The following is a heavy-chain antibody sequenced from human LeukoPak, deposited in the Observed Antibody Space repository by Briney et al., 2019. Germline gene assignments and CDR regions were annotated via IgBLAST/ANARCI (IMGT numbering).Heavy chain of an antibody. CDR2: INSDGSST. J-gene: IGHJ6*02. Sequence: GGSLRLSCAASGFTFSSYWMHWVRQAPGKGLVWVSRINSDGSSTSYADSVKGRFTISRDNAKNTLYLQMNSLRAEDTAVYYCAREYSLERRGLGGMDVWGQGTTVTVSS. V-gene: IGHV3-74*01. D-gene: IGHD1-1*01. CDR1: GFTFSSYW. CDR3: AREYSLERRGLGGMDV.